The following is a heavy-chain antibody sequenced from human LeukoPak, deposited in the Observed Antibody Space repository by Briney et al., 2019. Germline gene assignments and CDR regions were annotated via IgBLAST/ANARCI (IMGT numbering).Heavy chain of an antibody. J-gene: IGHJ6*03. D-gene: IGHD1-14*01. Sequence: GGSLRLSCAASGFTFSSYSMNWVRQAPGKGLEWVLSISSSSSYIYYADSVKGRFTISRDNAKNSLYLQMNSLRAEDTAVYYCARGTRYRSPYYMDVWGKGTTVTVSS. CDR3: ARGTRYRSPYYMDV. CDR1: GFTFSSYS. V-gene: IGHV3-21*01. CDR2: ISSSSSYI.